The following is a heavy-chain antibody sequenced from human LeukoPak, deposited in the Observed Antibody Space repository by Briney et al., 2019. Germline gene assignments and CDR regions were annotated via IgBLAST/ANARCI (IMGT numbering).Heavy chain of an antibody. J-gene: IGHJ4*02. CDR1: GFTFSSYA. CDR2: ISYDGSNK. Sequence: PGRSLRLSCAASGFTFSSYAMHWVRQAPGKGLERVAVISYDGSNKYYADSVKGRFTISRDNSKNTLYLQMNSLRAEDTAVYYCARGGSSGYNENYFDYWGQGTLVTVSS. D-gene: IGHD3-22*01. CDR3: ARGGSSGYNENYFDY. V-gene: IGHV3-30-3*01.